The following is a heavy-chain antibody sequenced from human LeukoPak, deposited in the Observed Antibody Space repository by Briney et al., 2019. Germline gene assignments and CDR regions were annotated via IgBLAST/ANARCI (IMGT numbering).Heavy chain of an antibody. Sequence: KPSETLSLTCTVSGASISAFHWTWFRQPAGKTLEWIGLIYSSGSTLLNPSLKTRVAMSLDLTKNQLSLRLTSLTAADTAMYYCARVVVPAADGWGYYGMDVWGQGTTVTVSS. CDR1: GASISAFH. J-gene: IGHJ6*02. V-gene: IGHV4-4*07. CDR2: IYSSGST. CDR3: ARVVVPAADGWGYYGMDV. D-gene: IGHD2-2*01.